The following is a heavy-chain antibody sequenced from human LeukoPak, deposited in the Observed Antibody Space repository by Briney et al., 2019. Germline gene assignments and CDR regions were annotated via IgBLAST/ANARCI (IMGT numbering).Heavy chain of an antibody. Sequence: SETLSLTCAVYGESFSGYYWSWIRQPPGKGLEWIGEINHSGSTNYNPSLKSRVTISVDTSKNQFSLKLSSVTAADTAVYYCARGRHGIAVANWGQGTLVTVSS. CDR1: GESFSGYY. CDR3: ARGRHGIAVAN. CDR2: INHSGST. V-gene: IGHV4-34*01. D-gene: IGHD6-19*01. J-gene: IGHJ4*02.